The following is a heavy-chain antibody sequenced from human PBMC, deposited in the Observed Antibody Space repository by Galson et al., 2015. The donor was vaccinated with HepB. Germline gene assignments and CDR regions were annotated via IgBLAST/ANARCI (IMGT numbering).Heavy chain of an antibody. D-gene: IGHD6-13*01. CDR1: GYTFTSYG. V-gene: IGHV1-18*01. J-gene: IGHJ4*02. Sequence: SVKVSCKASGYTFTSYGISWVRQAPGQGLEWMGWISAYNGNTNYAQKLQGRVTTTTDTSTSTAYMELRSLRSDDTAVYYCARDVGYSSSWHNGGFDYWGQGTLVTVSS. CDR3: ARDVGYSSSWHNGGFDY. CDR2: ISAYNGNT.